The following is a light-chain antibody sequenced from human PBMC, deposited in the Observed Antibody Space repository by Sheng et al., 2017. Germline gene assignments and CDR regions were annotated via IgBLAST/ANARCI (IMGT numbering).Light chain of an antibody. V-gene: IGKV3D-20*02. CDR1: QSVSSSY. J-gene: IGKJ5*01. CDR3: QQRRSWPPIT. Sequence: EIVLTQSPGTLSLSPGERATLSCRASQSVSSSYLAWYQQKPGQAPSLLIYGASSRATGIPDRFSGSGSGTDFSLTIGSLEPEDFAVHYCQQRRSWPPITFGQGTRLQIK. CDR2: GAS.